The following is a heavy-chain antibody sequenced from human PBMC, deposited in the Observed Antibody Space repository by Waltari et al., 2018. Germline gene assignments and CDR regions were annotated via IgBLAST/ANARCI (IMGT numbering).Heavy chain of an antibody. CDR2: IYTSGST. D-gene: IGHD3-3*01. V-gene: IGHV4-4*08. CDR1: GFTFSSYA. CDR3: ARMTRTYDFWSGYNY. J-gene: IGHJ4*02. Sequence: VQLLESGGGLVQPGGSLRLSCAASGFTFSSYAMSWVRQAPGKGLEWIGRIYTSGSTNYNPSLKSRVTISVDTSKNQFSLKLSSVTAADTAVYYCARMTRTYDFWSGYNYWGQGTLVTVSS.